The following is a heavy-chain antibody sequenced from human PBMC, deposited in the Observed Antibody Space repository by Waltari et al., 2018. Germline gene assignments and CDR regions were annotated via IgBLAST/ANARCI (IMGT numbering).Heavy chain of an antibody. CDR3: ATDYDFDY. CDR2: FDPEDGET. J-gene: IGHJ4*02. CDR1: GSTPTELS. D-gene: IGHD4-17*01. V-gene: IGHV1-24*01. Sequence: QVQLVQSGAEVKNPWAPVKVSFQFSGSTPTELSMQWVRQAPGKGLEWMGGFDPEDGETIYAQKFQGRVTMTEDTSTDTAYMELSSLRSEDTAVYYCATDYDFDYWGQGTLVTVSS.